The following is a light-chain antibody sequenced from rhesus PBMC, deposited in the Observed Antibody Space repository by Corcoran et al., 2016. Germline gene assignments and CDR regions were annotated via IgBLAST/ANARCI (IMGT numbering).Light chain of an antibody. CDR3: QETSNLSWT. V-gene: IGKV3-31*02. J-gene: IGKJ1*01. CDR1: QSVTTY. Sequence: EIVMTQSPATLSLSPGETATMSCRTSQSVTTYLAWYQQKPGQAPRLLIYGASSRATGIPDRFSGSGSGTDFTLTISSLEPEDFAVDFCQETSNLSWTFGQGTRVEIK. CDR2: GAS.